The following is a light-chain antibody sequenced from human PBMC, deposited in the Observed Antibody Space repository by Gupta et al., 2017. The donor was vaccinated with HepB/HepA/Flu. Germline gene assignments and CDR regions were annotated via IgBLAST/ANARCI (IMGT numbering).Light chain of an antibody. CDR3: QHLNSYPTTSS. Sequence: DIQLTQSPSFLSASVGDRVTITCRASQGISSYLAWYQQKPGKAPKLLIYAASTLQSGVPSRFSGSGSGTEFTLTISSLQPEDFATYYCQHLNSYPTTSSFGQGTKLEIK. V-gene: IGKV1-9*01. CDR2: AAS. CDR1: QGISSY. J-gene: IGKJ2*03.